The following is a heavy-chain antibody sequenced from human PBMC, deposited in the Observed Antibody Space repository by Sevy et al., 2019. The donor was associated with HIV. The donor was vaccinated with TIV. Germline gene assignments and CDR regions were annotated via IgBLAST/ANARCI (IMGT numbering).Heavy chain of an antibody. V-gene: IGHV3-23*01. J-gene: IGHJ6*02. CDR2: ISGSGGST. D-gene: IGHD6-13*01. CDR1: GFTFSSYA. CDR3: AKGLGSSWDYYYYYGMDV. Sequence: GGSLRLSCAASGFTFSSYAMSWVRQAPGKGLEWVSAISGSGGSTYYADSVKGRFTISRDNSKNTLYLQMNSLRAEDTAVYYCAKGLGSSWDYYYYYGMDVWGQRTTVTVSS.